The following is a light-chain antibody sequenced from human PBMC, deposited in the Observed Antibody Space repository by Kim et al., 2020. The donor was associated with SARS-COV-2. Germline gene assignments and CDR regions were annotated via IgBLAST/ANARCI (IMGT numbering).Light chain of an antibody. V-gene: IGKV3-20*01. CDR3: QQYGIAPPYT. J-gene: IGKJ2*01. Sequence: VLTQSPGTLSLSPGERATLSCRASQRVCSNCLAWYQQKPGQAPRLLIYSASTRATAIPDRFSGSGSGTDFTLSISRLEPEDSAVYYCQQYGIAPPYTFGQGTKLEI. CDR2: SAS. CDR1: QRVCSNC.